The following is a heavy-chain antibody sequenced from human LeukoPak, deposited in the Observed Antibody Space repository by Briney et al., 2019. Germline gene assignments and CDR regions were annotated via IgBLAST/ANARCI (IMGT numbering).Heavy chain of an antibody. D-gene: IGHD4-17*01. Sequence: GASVKVSCKASGYTFTSYGISWVRQAPGQGLEWMGGIIPIFGTANYAQKFQGRVTITADESTSTAYMELSSLRSEDTAVYYCARVDYGDYRGAFDIWGQGTMVTVSS. CDR3: ARVDYGDYRGAFDI. CDR2: IIPIFGTA. CDR1: GYTFTSYG. J-gene: IGHJ3*02. V-gene: IGHV1-69*13.